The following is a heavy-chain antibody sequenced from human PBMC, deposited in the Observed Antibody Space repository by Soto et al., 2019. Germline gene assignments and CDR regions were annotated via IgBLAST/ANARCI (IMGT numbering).Heavy chain of an antibody. Sequence: EVQLVESGGGLVQPGGSLKLSCAASGFTFSGSAMHWVHQASGKGLEWVGRIRSKANSYATAYAASVKGRFTISRDDSKNTAYLQMNSLKTEDTAVYYCTSRYSSSAGGYYYYYYGMDVWGQGTTVTVSS. CDR2: IRSKANSYAT. CDR3: TSRYSSSAGGYYYYYYGMDV. CDR1: GFTFSGSA. D-gene: IGHD6-6*01. V-gene: IGHV3-73*02. J-gene: IGHJ6*02.